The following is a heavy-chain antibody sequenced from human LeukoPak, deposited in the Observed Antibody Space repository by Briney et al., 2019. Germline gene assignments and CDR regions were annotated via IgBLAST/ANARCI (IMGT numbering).Heavy chain of an antibody. Sequence: ASVKVSCKASGYTFTSYGISWVRQAPGQGLEWMGWISAYNGNTNYAQKLQGRVTMTTDTSTSTAYMELRSLRSDDTAVYYCARDYYGSGSYYAYPLYYYGMDVWGQGTTVTVSS. V-gene: IGHV1-18*01. D-gene: IGHD3-10*01. CDR2: ISAYNGNT. CDR1: GYTFTSYG. CDR3: ARDYYGSGSYYAYPLYYYGMDV. J-gene: IGHJ6*02.